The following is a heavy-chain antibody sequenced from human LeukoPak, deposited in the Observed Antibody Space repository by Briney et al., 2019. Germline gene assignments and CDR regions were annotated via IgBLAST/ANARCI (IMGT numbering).Heavy chain of an antibody. V-gene: IGHV4-38-2*01. CDR3: ARVNYAGNFHFDY. J-gene: IGHJ4*02. D-gene: IGHD4-23*01. Sequence: PGGSLRLSCAASGFTFSSYSMNWIRQSPGKGLEWIGSIYHSGNTYYNPSLKSRVTISVDTSSNQFSLKLSSVTAADTAVYYCARVNYAGNFHFDYWGQGTLVTVSS. CDR1: GFTFSSYS. CDR2: IYHSGNT.